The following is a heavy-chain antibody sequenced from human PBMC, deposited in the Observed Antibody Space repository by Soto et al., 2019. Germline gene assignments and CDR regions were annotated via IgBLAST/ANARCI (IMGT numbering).Heavy chain of an antibody. J-gene: IGHJ4*02. CDR2: ISGNGGST. V-gene: IGHV3-23*01. CDR3: AKEGLEMATISPHDH. D-gene: IGHD5-12*01. Sequence: GGSLRLSCAASGFTFSTYAMSWVRQAPGKGLEWVSAISGNGGSTYYADSVKGRFTISRDSSKNTVYLQMNSLRGEDTAVYYCAKEGLEMATISPHDHWGQGTLVTVSS. CDR1: GFTFSTYA.